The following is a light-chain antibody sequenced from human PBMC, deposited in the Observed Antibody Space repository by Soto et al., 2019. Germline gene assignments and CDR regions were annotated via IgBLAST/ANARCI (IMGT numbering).Light chain of an antibody. Sequence: QSVLTQPPSVSGAPGQRVTISCTGSSSNIGAGFDVHWYQHLPGTAPKLLIYGNSNRPSGVPDRFSASKSGTSASLAITGLQAEDEGDYYCQSYDISLSGSWVFGGGTQRTVL. CDR1: SSNIGAGFD. V-gene: IGLV1-40*01. CDR3: QSYDISLSGSWV. J-gene: IGLJ3*02. CDR2: GNS.